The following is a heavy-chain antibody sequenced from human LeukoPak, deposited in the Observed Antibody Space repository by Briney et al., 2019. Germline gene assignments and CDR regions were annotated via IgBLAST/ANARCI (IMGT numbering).Heavy chain of an antibody. J-gene: IGHJ5*02. V-gene: IGHV4-4*07. CDR3: ARDKGTMIDL. CDR1: GGSISSYY. D-gene: IGHD3-22*01. Sequence: SETLSLTCTVSGGSISSYYWSWIRQPAGKGLEWIGRNYTSGSTNYNPSLKSRVTISIDKSKNQFSLKLSSVTAADTAVYYCARDKGTMIDLWGQGTLVTVSS. CDR2: NYTSGST.